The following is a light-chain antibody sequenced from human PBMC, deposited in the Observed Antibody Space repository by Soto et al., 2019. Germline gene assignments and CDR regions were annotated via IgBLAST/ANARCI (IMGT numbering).Light chain of an antibody. V-gene: IGKV3-20*01. CDR2: GAS. CDR3: QQYGGSPLIT. CDR1: QSVSSSY. J-gene: IGKJ5*01. Sequence: EIVLTQSPGTLSLSPGERATLSCRASQSVSSSYLAWYQQKPGQAPRLLIYGASSRATGIPDRFSGSGSGTDFTLTISRLEPEDFAVYYSQQYGGSPLITFGQGTRLEIK.